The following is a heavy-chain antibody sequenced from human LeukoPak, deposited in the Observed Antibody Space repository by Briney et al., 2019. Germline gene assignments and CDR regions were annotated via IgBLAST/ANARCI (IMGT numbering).Heavy chain of an antibody. CDR3: ASPTSNGYNLDY. V-gene: IGHV1-8*01. Sequence: ASVKVSCKASGYTFTSYDINWVRQATGQGLEWMGWMNPNSGNTGNAQKFQGRVTMTRNTSISTAYMELSSLRSEDTAVYYCASPTSNGYNLDYWGQGTLVTVSS. CDR2: MNPNSGNT. CDR1: GYTFTSYD. J-gene: IGHJ4*02. D-gene: IGHD5-24*01.